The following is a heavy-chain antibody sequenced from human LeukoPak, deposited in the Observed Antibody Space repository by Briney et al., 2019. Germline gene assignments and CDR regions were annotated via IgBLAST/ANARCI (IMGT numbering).Heavy chain of an antibody. D-gene: IGHD2-2*01. J-gene: IGHJ5*02. CDR1: GYTFTGYY. Sequence: VSVKVSCKASGYTFTGYYMHWVRQAPGQGLEWMGWINPNSGGTDYAQKLQGRVTMTRATSISTAYMELSRLRSDDTAVYYCARRYCSSTSCYGVEWFDPWGQGTLVTVSS. CDR2: INPNSGGT. CDR3: ARRYCSSTSCYGVEWFDP. V-gene: IGHV1-2*02.